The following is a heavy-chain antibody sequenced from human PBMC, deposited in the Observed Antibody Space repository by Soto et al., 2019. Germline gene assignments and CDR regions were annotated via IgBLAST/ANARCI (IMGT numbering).Heavy chain of an antibody. V-gene: IGHV1-69*01. CDR2: IIPISGTA. D-gene: IGHD2-2*01. CDR1: GGTFSSYA. CDR3: ARSQGSSTSLEIYYYYYYGMDV. J-gene: IGHJ6*02. Sequence: QVQLVQSGAEVKKPGSSVKVSCKASGGTFSSYAISWVRQAPGQGLEWMGGIIPISGTANYAQKFQGRVTMTADDFTSTAYMELSSLRSEDTAVYYCARSQGSSTSLEIYYYYYYGMDVWGQGTTVTVSS.